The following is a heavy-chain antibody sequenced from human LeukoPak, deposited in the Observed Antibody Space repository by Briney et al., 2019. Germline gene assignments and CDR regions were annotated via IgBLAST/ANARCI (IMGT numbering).Heavy chain of an antibody. CDR1: GYSISSGYY. Sequence: SETLSLTCTVSGYSISSGYYWGWIRQPPGKGLEWIGSIYHSGSTYYNPSLKSRVTISVDTSKNQFSLKLSSVTAADTAVYYCARVGGYSSSSGSAITYYYYMDVWGKGTTVTVSS. J-gene: IGHJ6*03. CDR3: ARVGGYSSSSGSAITYYYYMDV. V-gene: IGHV4-38-2*02. CDR2: IYHSGST. D-gene: IGHD6-13*01.